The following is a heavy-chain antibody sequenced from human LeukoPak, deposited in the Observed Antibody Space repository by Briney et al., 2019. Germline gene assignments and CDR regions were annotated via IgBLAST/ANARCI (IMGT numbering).Heavy chain of an antibody. CDR2: TYYRSKWYY. CDR3: ARDFEAVQQMVHAFDI. D-gene: IGHD6-13*01. Sequence: SQTLSLTCAISGDSVSSYSAAWNWMRQSPSRGLEWLGRTYYRSKWYYDYAASVKSRIMISPDTSKNQFSLQLNSVTPEDTAVYYCARDFEAVQQMVHAFDIWGQGTMVTVSS. CDR1: GDSVSSYSAA. V-gene: IGHV6-1*01. J-gene: IGHJ3*02.